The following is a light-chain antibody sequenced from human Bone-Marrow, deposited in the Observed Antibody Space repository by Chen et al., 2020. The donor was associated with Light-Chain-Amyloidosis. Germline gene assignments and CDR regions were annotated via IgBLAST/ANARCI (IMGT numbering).Light chain of an antibody. J-gene: IGLJ3*02. CDR2: DDS. CDR1: NIGSTS. Sequence: SYVLTPPSSVSVAPGQTAPMACGGNNIGSTSVHCYQQTPGQAPLLVVYDDSDRPSGIPERLSGSNSGNTATLTISRVEAGDEADYYCQVWDRSSDRPVFGGGTKLTVL. V-gene: IGLV3-21*02. CDR3: QVWDRSSDRPV.